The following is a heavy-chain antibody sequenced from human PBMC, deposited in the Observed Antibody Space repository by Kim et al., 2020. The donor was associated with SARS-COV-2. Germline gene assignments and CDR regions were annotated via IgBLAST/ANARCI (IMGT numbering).Heavy chain of an antibody. CDR3: ARALPVLTSFFGELRYFDS. J-gene: IGHJ4*02. CDR2: IYYSGST. CDR1: GGSISSGGYY. V-gene: IGHV4-31*03. D-gene: IGHD3-10*01. Sequence: SETLSLTCTVSGGSISSGGYYWSWIRQHPEKGLEWIGNIYYSGSTYYNPSLKSRVIISVDTSKNHFSLELSSVTAADTAVYYCARALPVLTSFFGELRYFDSWGQGTLVTVSS.